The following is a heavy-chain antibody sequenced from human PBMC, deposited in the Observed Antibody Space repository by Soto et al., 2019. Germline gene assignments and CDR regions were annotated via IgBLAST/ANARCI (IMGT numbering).Heavy chain of an antibody. J-gene: IGHJ6*02. Sequence: SETLSLTCTVSGGSISSYYWSWIRQPPGKGLEWIGYIYYSGSTNYNPSLKSRVTISVDTSKNQFSLKLSSVTAADTAVYYCARDRYDSSGYYYEDYFYGMDVWGQGTTVTVS. CDR3: ARDRYDSSGYYYEDYFYGMDV. D-gene: IGHD3-22*01. CDR2: IYYSGST. CDR1: GGSISSYY. V-gene: IGHV4-59*01.